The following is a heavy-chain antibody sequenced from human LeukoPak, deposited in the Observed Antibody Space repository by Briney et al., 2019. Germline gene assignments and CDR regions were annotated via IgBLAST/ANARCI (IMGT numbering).Heavy chain of an antibody. V-gene: IGHV3-53*01. CDR3: ARDVAGTTGTPWFDP. J-gene: IGHJ5*02. CDR2: IYSGGPT. CDR1: GFTVSSNY. Sequence: GGSLRLSCAASGFTVSSNYMTWVRQAPGKGLEWVSIIYSGGPTYYAGSVKGRFTISRDISKNTVYLQMNSLRTEDSAVYYCARDVAGTTGTPWFDPWGQGTRVTVSS. D-gene: IGHD1-1*01.